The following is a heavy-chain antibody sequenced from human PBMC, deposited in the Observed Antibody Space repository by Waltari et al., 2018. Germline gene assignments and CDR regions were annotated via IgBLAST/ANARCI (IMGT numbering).Heavy chain of an antibody. CDR3: ARGAWVAKDY. Sequence: QVQLVESGGGVVQPGRSLRLSGAASGVTFSSYAKHWVRQAPGKGLEWVAVISYDGSNKYYADSVKGRFTISRDNSKNTLYLQMNSLRAEDTAVYYCARGAWVAKDYWGQGTLVTVSS. J-gene: IGHJ4*02. V-gene: IGHV3-30-3*01. D-gene: IGHD5-12*01. CDR1: GVTFSSYA. CDR2: ISYDGSNK.